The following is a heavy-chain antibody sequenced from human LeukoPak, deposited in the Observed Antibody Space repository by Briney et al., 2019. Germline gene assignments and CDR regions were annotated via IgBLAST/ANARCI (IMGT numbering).Heavy chain of an antibody. CDR3: ARSVSISPMFDY. CDR2: INPDNGDT. J-gene: IGHJ4*02. Sequence: ASVKVSCKASGYIFTGHYMHWVRQAPGQGLEWMGWINPDNGDTNYAQNFQGRVTMTRDTSISTAYMELSRLRSDDTAVYYCARSVSISPMFDYWGQGTLIPVSS. D-gene: IGHD2-21*01. V-gene: IGHV1-2*02. CDR1: GYIFTGHY.